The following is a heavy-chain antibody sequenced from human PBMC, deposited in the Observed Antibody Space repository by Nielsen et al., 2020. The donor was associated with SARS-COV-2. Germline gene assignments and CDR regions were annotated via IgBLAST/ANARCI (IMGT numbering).Heavy chain of an antibody. CDR3: ARDLNWNYGWFDP. CDR2: IHYSGST. D-gene: IGHD1-7*01. CDR1: GGSVSSNNYY. Sequence: SETLSLTCTVSGGSVSSNNYYWSWIRQPPGKGLEWIGYIHYSGSTKYNPSLKSRVIISIDTSKNQFPLRLSSVTAADTAVYYCARDLNWNYGWFDPWGQGTLATVSS. J-gene: IGHJ5*02. V-gene: IGHV4-61*01.